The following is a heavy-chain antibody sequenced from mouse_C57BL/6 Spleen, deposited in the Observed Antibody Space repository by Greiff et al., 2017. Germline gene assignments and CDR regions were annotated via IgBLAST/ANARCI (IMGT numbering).Heavy chain of an antibody. CDR2: INPNNGGT. J-gene: IGHJ3*01. CDR1: GYTFTDYY. D-gene: IGHD2-3*01. CDR3: ARGGVYDGYFAY. V-gene: IGHV1-26*01. Sequence: VQLQQSGPELVKPGASVKISCKASGYTFTDYYMNWVKQSHGKSLEWLGDINPNNGGTSYNQKFKGKVTLTVDKSSSTAYMQLRSLTSEDSAVYYCARGGVYDGYFAYWGQGTLVTVSA.